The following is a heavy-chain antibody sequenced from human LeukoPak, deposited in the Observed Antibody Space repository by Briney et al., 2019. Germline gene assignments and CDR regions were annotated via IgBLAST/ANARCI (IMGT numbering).Heavy chain of an antibody. Sequence: GASVKVSGKASGYTFTDYYIHWMRQAPGQGLEWMGWINPDSGGTSYAQKFQGRVTMTRDTSISTVYVELSRLRSDDTAVYYCARSDSYTWFDSWGQGTLVTVSS. D-gene: IGHD2-15*01. CDR3: ARSDSYTWFDS. V-gene: IGHV1-2*02. J-gene: IGHJ5*01. CDR2: INPDSGGT. CDR1: GYTFTDYY.